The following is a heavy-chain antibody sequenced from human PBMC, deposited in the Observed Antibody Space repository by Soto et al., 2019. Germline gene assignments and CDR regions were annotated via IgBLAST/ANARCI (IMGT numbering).Heavy chain of an antibody. Sequence: EVQLVESGAGMVQPGGSLRLSCDASGFSFNAYYMTWVRQAPGRGLECVASIKSDGSEQYYVDSVEGRFTISRDNAKNPLYLQMQSLRAGTTALYYCSRENWFQDYWGQGTLVSVPS. CDR3: SRENWFQDY. CDR1: GFSFNAYY. CDR2: IKSDGSEQ. V-gene: IGHV3-7*03. J-gene: IGHJ4*02. D-gene: IGHD3-10*01.